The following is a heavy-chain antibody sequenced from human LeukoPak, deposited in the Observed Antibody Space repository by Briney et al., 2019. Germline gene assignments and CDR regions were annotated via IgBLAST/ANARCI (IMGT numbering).Heavy chain of an antibody. CDR3: ASHPMTTVSWFDP. J-gene: IGHJ5*02. D-gene: IGHD4-11*01. CDR2: IYYSGST. Sequence: PSETLSLTCTVSGGSISSYYWSWIRQPPGKGLEWIGYIYYSGSTNYNPSLKSRVTISVDTSKNQFSLKLSPVTAADTAVYYCASHPMTTVSWFDPWGQGTLVTVSS. CDR1: GGSISSYY. V-gene: IGHV4-59*08.